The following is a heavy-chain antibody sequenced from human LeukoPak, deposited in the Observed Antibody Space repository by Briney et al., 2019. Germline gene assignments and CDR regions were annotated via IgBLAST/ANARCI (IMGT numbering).Heavy chain of an antibody. CDR1: GYTFTSYY. J-gene: IGHJ4*02. Sequence: ASVKVSCKASGYTFTSYYMHWVRQAPGQGLEWMGIINPSGGSTSYAQKFQGRVTMTRDMSTSTVYMELSSLGSEDTAVYYCARDPLGYCSSTSCYLFDYWGQGTLVTVSS. CDR2: INPSGGST. D-gene: IGHD2-2*01. V-gene: IGHV1-46*01. CDR3: ARDPLGYCSSTSCYLFDY.